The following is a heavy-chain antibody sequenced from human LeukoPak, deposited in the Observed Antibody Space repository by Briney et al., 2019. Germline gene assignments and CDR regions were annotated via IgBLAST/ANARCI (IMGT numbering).Heavy chain of an antibody. Sequence: SETLSLTCAVSGGSISSSNWWSWIRQPPGKGLEWIGEIYHSGSTNYNPSLKSRVTISVDTSKNQFSLKLSSVTAADTAVYYCARGTITMVRGVIMFDDYWGQGTLVTVSS. CDR2: IYHSGST. CDR1: GGSISSSNW. CDR3: ARGTITMVRGVIMFDDY. J-gene: IGHJ4*02. D-gene: IGHD3-10*01. V-gene: IGHV4-4*02.